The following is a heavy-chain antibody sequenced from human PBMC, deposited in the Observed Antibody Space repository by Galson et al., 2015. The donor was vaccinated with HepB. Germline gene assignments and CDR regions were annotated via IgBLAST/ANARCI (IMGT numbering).Heavy chain of an antibody. Sequence: SLRLSCAASGFTFSRYAMHWVRQAPGKGLEWVAVISYDGSNKYYADSVKGRFTISRDNSKNTRYLQMTSLKAEKTAVYYWASSLPQWLVGSYFNYWGQGTLVTVSS. CDR1: GFTFSRYA. V-gene: IGHV3-30*04. D-gene: IGHD6-19*01. J-gene: IGHJ4*02. CDR2: ISYDGSNK. CDR3: ASSLPQWLVGSYFNY.